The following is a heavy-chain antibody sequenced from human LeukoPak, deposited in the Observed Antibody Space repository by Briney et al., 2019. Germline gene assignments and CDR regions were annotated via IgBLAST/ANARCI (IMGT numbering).Heavy chain of an antibody. D-gene: IGHD2-2*01. CDR3: ARDGYEARMGYYFDY. CDR1: GYTFSDYY. Sequence: ASVKVSCKASGYTFSDYYMHWVRQAPGQGLEWMGWINPNSGGTNYAQKFQGRVTMTRDTSISTAYMELSRLRSDDTAVYYCARDGYEARMGYYFDYWGQGTLVTVSS. V-gene: IGHV1-2*02. CDR2: INPNSGGT. J-gene: IGHJ4*02.